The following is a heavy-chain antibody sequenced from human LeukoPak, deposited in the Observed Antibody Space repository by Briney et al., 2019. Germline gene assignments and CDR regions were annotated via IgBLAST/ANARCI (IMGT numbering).Heavy chain of an antibody. V-gene: IGHV4-39*01. D-gene: IGHD7-27*01. CDR2: IYYSGST. J-gene: IGHJ4*02. Sequence: PSETLSLTCTVSGGSISSSSYYWGWIRQPPGKGLEWIGSIYYSGSTYYNPSLKSRVTISVDTSKNQFSLKLSSVTAADTAVYYCARSLTGDFDYWGQGTLVTVS. CDR1: GGSISSSSYY. CDR3: ARSLTGDFDY.